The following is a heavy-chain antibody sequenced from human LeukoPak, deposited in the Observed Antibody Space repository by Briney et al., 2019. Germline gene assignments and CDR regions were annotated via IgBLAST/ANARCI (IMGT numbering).Heavy chain of an antibody. Sequence: SGGSLRLSCAVSGFTFSDYEMNWVRQAPGKGLEWVSYISSRSSTKYYADSVRGRFTVSRDNAKSSLYLQMNSLRAEDTALYYCAKDHFLYSYGSAYYFDYWGQGTLVTVSS. CDR3: AKDHFLYSYGSAYYFDY. CDR2: ISSRSSTK. V-gene: IGHV3-48*03. J-gene: IGHJ4*02. D-gene: IGHD5-18*01. CDR1: GFTFSDYE.